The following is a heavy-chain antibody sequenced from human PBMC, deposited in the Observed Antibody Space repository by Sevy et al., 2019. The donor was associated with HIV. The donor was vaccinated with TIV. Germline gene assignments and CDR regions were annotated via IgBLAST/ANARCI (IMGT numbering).Heavy chain of an antibody. Sequence: SETLSLTCTVSGGSVSSGSYYWSWIRQPPGKGLEWIGYIYYSGSTIYNPTIKSRVTISVDTSKNQFSLKLSSVTAADTAVYYCARDHTSGWFDPWGQGTLVTVSS. CDR1: GGSVSSGSYY. D-gene: IGHD2-2*01. CDR2: IYYSGST. CDR3: ARDHTSGWFDP. J-gene: IGHJ5*02. V-gene: IGHV4-61*01.